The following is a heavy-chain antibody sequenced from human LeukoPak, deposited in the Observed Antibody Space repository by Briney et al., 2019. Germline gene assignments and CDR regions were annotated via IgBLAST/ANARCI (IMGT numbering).Heavy chain of an antibody. CDR3: ARWRGSTSERSDY. V-gene: IGHV3-7*01. J-gene: IGHJ4*02. Sequence: GGSLRLSCTASGFTFSDYWMTWVRQAPGKGLEWVANIKQDGSAKYYVDSVKGRFTISRDNAKNSMYLQMDSLRVEDTATYYCARWRGSTSERSDYWGQGTLVTVSS. CDR2: IKQDGSAK. CDR1: GFTFSDYW. D-gene: IGHD2-2*01.